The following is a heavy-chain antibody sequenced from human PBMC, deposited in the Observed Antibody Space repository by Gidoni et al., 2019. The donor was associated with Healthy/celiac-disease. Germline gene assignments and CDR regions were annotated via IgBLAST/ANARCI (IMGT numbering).Heavy chain of an antibody. Sequence: QVQLQESGPGLVKPSQTLSLTCTVSGGSISSGGYYWSWIRQNPGKGLEWIGYIYYSGSTYYNPSLKSRVTISVDTSKNQFSLKLSSVTAADTAVYYCAAQPYYYDSSGYYNPFDYWGQGTLVTVSS. CDR2: IYYSGST. J-gene: IGHJ4*02. CDR3: AAQPYYYDSSGYYNPFDY. CDR1: GGSISSGGYY. D-gene: IGHD3-22*01. V-gene: IGHV4-31*03.